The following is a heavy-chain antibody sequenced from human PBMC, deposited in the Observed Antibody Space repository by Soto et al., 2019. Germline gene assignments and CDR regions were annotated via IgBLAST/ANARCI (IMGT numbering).Heavy chain of an antibody. Sequence: ASVKVSCKASGYTFTSYGISWVRQAPGQGLEWMGWISAYNGNTNYAQKLQGRVTMTTDTSTSTAYPELRSLRSDDPAVYYCSKVVWFGELLSRYYVLTVGAQGPTV. CDR2: ISAYNGNT. J-gene: IGHJ6*02. CDR3: SKVVWFGELLSRYYVLTV. CDR1: GYTFTSYG. V-gene: IGHV1-18*01. D-gene: IGHD3-10*01.